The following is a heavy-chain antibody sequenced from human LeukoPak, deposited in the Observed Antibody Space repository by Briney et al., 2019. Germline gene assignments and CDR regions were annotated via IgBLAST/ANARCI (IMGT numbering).Heavy chain of an antibody. V-gene: IGHV1-46*01. Sequence: VASVKVSCKASGYTFSSYYMHWVRQAPGQGLEWMGMINPSSGSTTYAQKFQGRVTVTRDTSTTTFYMVLSSLQFEDTAVYYCARERAARPYYFDYWGQGTLVTVSS. J-gene: IGHJ4*02. CDR2: INPSSGST. CDR3: ARERAARPYYFDY. D-gene: IGHD6-6*01. CDR1: GYTFSSYY.